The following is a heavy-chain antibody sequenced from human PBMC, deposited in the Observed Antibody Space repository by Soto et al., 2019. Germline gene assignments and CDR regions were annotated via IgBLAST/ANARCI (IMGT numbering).Heavy chain of an antibody. J-gene: IGHJ4*02. CDR2: IYYSGST. CDR1: GGSVSSGLFY. Sequence: SETLSLTCTVSGGSVSSGLFYWSWIRQHPGKDLEWIGYIYYSGSTYYNPSLKSRVTMSVGTSQNQFSLKLNSVTAADTAVYFCARIKGGAAGNFDYWGQGTLVTVSS. V-gene: IGHV4-31*03. D-gene: IGHD6-13*01. CDR3: ARIKGGAAGNFDY.